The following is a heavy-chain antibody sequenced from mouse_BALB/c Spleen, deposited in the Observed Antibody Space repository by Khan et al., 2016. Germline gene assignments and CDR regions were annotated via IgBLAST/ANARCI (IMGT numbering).Heavy chain of an antibody. D-gene: IGHD4-1*01. CDR1: GFTFSSYA. CDR3: ARTGTKAMDY. V-gene: IGHV5-9-1*01. Sequence: EVELVESGGGLVKPGGSLKLSCAASGFTFSSYAMSWVRQTPEKRLEWVATISSGGSYTYYPDSVKGRFTISRDTAKNTLYLQMSSLRSEDTAMYYCARTGTKAMDYWGQGTSVTVSS. J-gene: IGHJ4*01. CDR2: ISSGGSYT.